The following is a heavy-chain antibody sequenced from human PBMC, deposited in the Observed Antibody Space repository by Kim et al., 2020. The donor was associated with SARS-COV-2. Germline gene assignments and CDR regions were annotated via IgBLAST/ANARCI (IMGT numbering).Heavy chain of an antibody. CDR3: AREGGGDYDFWSY. Sequence: SETLSLTCTVSGGSISSSSYYWGWIRQPPGKGLEWIGSIYYSGSTYYNPSLKSRVTISVDTSKNQFSLKLSSVTAADTAVYYCAREGGGDYDFWSYWGQGTLVTVSS. J-gene: IGHJ4*02. D-gene: IGHD3-3*01. CDR2: IYYSGST. V-gene: IGHV4-39*02. CDR1: GGSISSSSYY.